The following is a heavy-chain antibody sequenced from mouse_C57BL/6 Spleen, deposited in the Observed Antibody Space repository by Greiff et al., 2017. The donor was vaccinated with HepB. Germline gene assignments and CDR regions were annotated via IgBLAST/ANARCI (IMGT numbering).Heavy chain of an antibody. Sequence: QVQLKQSGPELVKPGASVKLSCKASGYTFTSYDINWVKQRPGQGLEWIGWIYPRDGSTKYNEKFKGKATLTVDTSSSTAYMELHSLTSEDSAVYFCARWGTTVVATDAMDYWGQGTSVTVSS. CDR3: ARWGTTVVATDAMDY. CDR1: GYTFTSYD. J-gene: IGHJ4*01. D-gene: IGHD1-1*01. V-gene: IGHV1-85*01. CDR2: IYPRDGST.